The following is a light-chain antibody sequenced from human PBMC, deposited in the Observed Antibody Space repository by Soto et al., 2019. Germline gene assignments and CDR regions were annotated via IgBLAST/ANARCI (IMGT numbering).Light chain of an antibody. CDR1: QGISSY. V-gene: IGKV1-8*01. CDR3: QQYYSYPRT. Sequence: ALRMTQSPSSFSASTGDRVTITCRASQGISSYLAWYQQKPGKAPKLLIYAASTLQSGVPSMFSGSGSGTDFTLTISCLQSEDFATYYCQQYYSYPRTFGQGTKVEIK. J-gene: IGKJ1*01. CDR2: AAS.